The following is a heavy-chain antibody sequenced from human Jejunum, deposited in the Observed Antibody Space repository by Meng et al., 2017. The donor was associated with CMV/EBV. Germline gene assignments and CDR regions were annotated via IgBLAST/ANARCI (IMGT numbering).Heavy chain of an antibody. V-gene: IGHV4-59*03. CDR2: IFHSRST. CDR3: ARTDYYSYYGLDV. J-gene: IGHJ6*02. Sequence: TVSGGSFSNYYWSWIRQPPGRGLEWIGFIFHSRSTSYNPSLESRVTISVDTSKNQFSLKVSSVTAADTAVYYCARTDYYSYYGLDVWGQGTTVTVSS. CDR1: GGSFSNYY.